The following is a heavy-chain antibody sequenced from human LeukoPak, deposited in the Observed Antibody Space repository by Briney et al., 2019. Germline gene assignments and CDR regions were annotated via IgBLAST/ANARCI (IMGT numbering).Heavy chain of an antibody. V-gene: IGHV3-7*01. D-gene: IGHD3-10*01. Sequence: PGWSLSLSCAASGLIFSSYWMSWVRQAGGKGLDWVANIKQDGSENYYVDSVTGRFTISRDNAKNPLYLQMSSLRAEDTAVYYCAREGVDTMVRGVIIYCYYGMDVWGQGTTVTVSS. CDR1: GLIFSSYW. J-gene: IGHJ6*02. CDR2: IKQDGSEN. CDR3: AREGVDTMVRGVIIYCYYGMDV.